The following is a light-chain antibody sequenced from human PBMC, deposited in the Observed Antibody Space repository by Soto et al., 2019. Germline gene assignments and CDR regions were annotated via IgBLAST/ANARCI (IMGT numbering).Light chain of an antibody. CDR1: QTVLYTSNNKNY. Sequence: DIVMTQSPDSLVVSLGERATINCKSSQTVLYTSNNKNYLAWYQQKPGQPPKLLIYWASTRESGVPDRFSGSGSGTDFTFTISSLQAEDVAVYYCQQYYSTPFAFGPGTKVHIK. CDR3: QQYYSTPFA. J-gene: IGKJ3*01. V-gene: IGKV4-1*01. CDR2: WAS.